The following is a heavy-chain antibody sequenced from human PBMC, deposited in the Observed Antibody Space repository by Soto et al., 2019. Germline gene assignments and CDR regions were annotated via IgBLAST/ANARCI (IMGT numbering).Heavy chain of an antibody. CDR1: GYTFTSYG. J-gene: IGHJ6*02. CDR3: ARDPEIVVVPAAIRVFYYYYGMDV. V-gene: IGHV1-18*01. CDR2: ISAYNGNT. Sequence: GASVKVSFKASGYTFTSYGISWVRQAPGQGLEWMGWISAYNGNTNYAQKLQGRVTMTTDTSTSTAYMELRSLRSDDTAVYYCARDPEIVVVPAAIRVFYYYYGMDVWGQGTTVTVSS. D-gene: IGHD2-2*02.